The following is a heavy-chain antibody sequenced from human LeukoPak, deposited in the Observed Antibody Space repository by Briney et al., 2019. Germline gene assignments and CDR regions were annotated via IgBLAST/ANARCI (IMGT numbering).Heavy chain of an antibody. CDR2: ISYNGSNK. J-gene: IGHJ6*02. CDR1: GFTFSSYG. CDR3: AKGSNTYGLYYYGMDV. D-gene: IGHD3-10*01. Sequence: GRSLRLSCAASGFTFSSYGMHWVRQAPGKGLEWVAVISYNGSNKYYADSVKGRFTISRDNSKNTLYLQMNSLRAEDTAVYYCAKGSNTYGLYYYGMDVWGQGTTVTVSS. V-gene: IGHV3-30*18.